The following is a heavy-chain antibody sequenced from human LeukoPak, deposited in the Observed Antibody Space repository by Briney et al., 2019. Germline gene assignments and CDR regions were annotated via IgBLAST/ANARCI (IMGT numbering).Heavy chain of an antibody. CDR2: IPSSGGT. Sequence: SETLSVTCTGPGGSISYFRTWIRQPAWKLLEWIGRIPSSGGTNYNPSLRSRVTMSVDTSKNQFSLTLTSVTAEDTAIYDCARGRNGPSADYYYGMDVWVQGTTVTASS. J-gene: IGHJ6*02. CDR3: ARGRNGPSADYYYGMDV. V-gene: IGHV4-4*07. D-gene: IGHD3-10*01. CDR1: GGSISYF.